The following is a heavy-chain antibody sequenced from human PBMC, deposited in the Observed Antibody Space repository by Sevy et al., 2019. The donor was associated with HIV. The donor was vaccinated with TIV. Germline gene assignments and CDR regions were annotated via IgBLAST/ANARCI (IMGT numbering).Heavy chain of an antibody. J-gene: IGHJ5*02. CDR2: ISSSSSYI. CDR1: GFTFSSYS. Sequence: GGSLRLSCAASGFTFSSYSMNWVRQAPGKGLEWVSSISSSSSYIYYADSVKGRFTISRDNAKNSLYLQMNSLRAEDTAVYYCARDPRVGYCSGGSCYAYDEWRFDPWGQGTLVTVSS. CDR3: ARDPRVGYCSGGSCYAYDEWRFDP. V-gene: IGHV3-21*01. D-gene: IGHD2-15*01.